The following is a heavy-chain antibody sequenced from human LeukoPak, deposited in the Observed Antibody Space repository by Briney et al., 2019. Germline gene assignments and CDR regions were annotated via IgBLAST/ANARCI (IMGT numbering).Heavy chain of an antibody. Sequence: GGSLSLSCAASGFTFSTYVMTWVRQAPGKGLEWVSSISRTGDTTYYADSVKGRFTISRDNSKNTLYLQMNSLRGDDTAIYYCAKLMGATMTSDYWGQAILVTVS. D-gene: IGHD1-1*01. CDR3: AKLMGATMTSDY. CDR1: GFTFSTYV. J-gene: IGHJ4*02. CDR2: ISRTGDTT. V-gene: IGHV3-23*01.